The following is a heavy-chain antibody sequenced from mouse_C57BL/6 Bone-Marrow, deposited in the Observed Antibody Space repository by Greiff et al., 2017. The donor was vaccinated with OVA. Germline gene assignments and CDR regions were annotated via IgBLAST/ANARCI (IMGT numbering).Heavy chain of an antibody. V-gene: IGHV2-2*01. CDR2: IWSGGST. D-gene: IGHD2-12*01. J-gene: IGHJ3*01. Sequence: QVQLQQSGPGLVQPSQSLSITCTVSGFSLTSYGVHWVRQSPGKGLEWLGVIWSGGSTDYNAAFISRLSISKDNSKSQVFFQMNSLQADDTAIYYCARKGDSNDEAWFAYWGQGTLVTVSA. CDR1: GFSLTSYG. CDR3: ARKGDSNDEAWFAY.